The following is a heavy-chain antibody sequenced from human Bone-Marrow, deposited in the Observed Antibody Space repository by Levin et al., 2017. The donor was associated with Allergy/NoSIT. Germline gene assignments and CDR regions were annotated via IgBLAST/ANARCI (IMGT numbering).Heavy chain of an antibody. CDR1: GFTFSSYG. V-gene: IGHV3-30*18. CDR3: AKWLDV. J-gene: IGHJ6*02. Sequence: GESLKISCAASGFTFSSYGMHWVRQAPGKGLEWVAVISYDGSNKYYADSVKGRFTISRDNSKNTLYLQMNSLRAEDTAVYYCAKWLDVWGQGTTVTVSS. CDR2: ISYDGSNK.